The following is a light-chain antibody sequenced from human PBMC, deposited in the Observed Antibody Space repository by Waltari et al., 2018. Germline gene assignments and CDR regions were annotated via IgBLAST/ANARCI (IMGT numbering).Light chain of an antibody. CDR1: IPNYGAGYV. Sequence: HSVLTRLPSLSSAPRQRVTIPCPRLIPNYGAGYVVPWYQQFPGTAPKLLIYDNTNRPSGVPARFSGSKSGTSASLAITGLQAEDEADYYCQSYDSSLRGFYVFGTGTKVTV. J-gene: IGLJ1*01. V-gene: IGLV1-40*01. CDR2: DNT. CDR3: QSYDSSLRGFYV.